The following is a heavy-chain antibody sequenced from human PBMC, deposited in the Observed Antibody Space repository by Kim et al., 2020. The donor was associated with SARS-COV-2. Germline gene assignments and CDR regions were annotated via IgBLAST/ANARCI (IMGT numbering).Heavy chain of an antibody. CDR1: GGSISSYY. J-gene: IGHJ4*02. Sequence: SETLSLTCTVSGGSISSYYWSWIRQPPGKGLEWIGYIYYSGSTNYNPSLKSRVTISVDTSKNQFSLKLSSVTAADTAVYYCARVLGYCSSTSCEAFDYWGQGTLVTVSS. CDR3: ARVLGYCSSTSCEAFDY. V-gene: IGHV4-59*01. CDR2: IYYSGST. D-gene: IGHD2-2*01.